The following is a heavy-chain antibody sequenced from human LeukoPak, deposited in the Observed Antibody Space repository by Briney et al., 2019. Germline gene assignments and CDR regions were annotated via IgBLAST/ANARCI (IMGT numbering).Heavy chain of an antibody. CDR1: GFTFSSYG. CDR3: AKTSVGATVNDAFDI. V-gene: IGHV3-30*02. J-gene: IGHJ3*02. D-gene: IGHD1-26*01. Sequence: GGSLRLSCAASGFTFSSYGMHWVRQAPGKGLEWVAFIRYDGSNKYYADSVKGRFTISRDNSKNTLYLQMNSLRAEDTAVYYCAKTSVGATVNDAFDIWGQGTMVTVSS. CDR2: IRYDGSNK.